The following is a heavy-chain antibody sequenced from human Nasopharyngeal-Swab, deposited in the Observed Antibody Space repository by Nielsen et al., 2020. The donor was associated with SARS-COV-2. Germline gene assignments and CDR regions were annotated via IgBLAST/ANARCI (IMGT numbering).Heavy chain of an antibody. Sequence: GESLKISCAASGFTFSYYYMAWVRQAPGKGQERVSYSSKNGSEKESANSVKGRFSISRDNANNFLYLHMNSLRVEATAVYYCAREKGYQVLFAFYFPGLDVWGHGTAVTVSS. D-gene: IGHD2/OR15-2a*01. J-gene: IGHJ6*02. CDR1: GFTFSYYY. CDR3: AREKGYQVLFAFYFPGLDV. CDR2: SSKNGSEK. V-gene: IGHV3-11*01.